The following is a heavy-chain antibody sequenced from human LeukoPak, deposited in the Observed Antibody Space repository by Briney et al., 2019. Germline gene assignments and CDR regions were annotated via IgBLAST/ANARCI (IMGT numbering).Heavy chain of an antibody. J-gene: IGHJ4*02. CDR2: IKRDGSEI. CDR1: GFTFSSYA. Sequence: GGSLRLSCAASGFTFSSYAMSWVRQAPGRGLEWVANIKRDGSEIYYVDSGKGRFTISRDNAKDSLYLQLNSLRAEDTAVYYCARDRGYSGYDLYEYWGQGTLVTVSS. D-gene: IGHD5-12*01. V-gene: IGHV3-7*01. CDR3: ARDRGYSGYDLYEY.